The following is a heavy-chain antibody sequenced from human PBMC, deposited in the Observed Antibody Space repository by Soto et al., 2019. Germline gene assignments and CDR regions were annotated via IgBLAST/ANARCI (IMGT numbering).Heavy chain of an antibody. V-gene: IGHV1-2*02. CDR2: VNPSSGGT. CDR3: AREGSADYGAYGMDV. Sequence: ASVKVSCKASGFTDYSIHWVRQAPGQGLEWMGWVNPSSGGTNYAQKFQSRVAMTRDTFISTAYMELSRLQSDDTAVYYCAREGSADYGAYGMDVWGQGTTVTVSS. J-gene: IGHJ6*02. D-gene: IGHD4-17*01. CDR1: GFTDYS.